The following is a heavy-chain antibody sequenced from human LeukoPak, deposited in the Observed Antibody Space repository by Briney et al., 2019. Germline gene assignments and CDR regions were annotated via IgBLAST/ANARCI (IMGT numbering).Heavy chain of an antibody. CDR2: IYTSGST. CDR3: ARETDFWSGYALRGYYYYYMDV. J-gene: IGHJ6*03. Sequence: PSETLSLTCTVSGGSISSYYWSWIRQPAGKGLEWIGRIYTSGSTNYNPSLKSRVTMSVDTSKNQFSLKLSSVTAADTAVYYCARETDFWSGYALRGYYYYYMDVWGKGTTVTVSS. CDR1: GGSISSYY. V-gene: IGHV4-4*07. D-gene: IGHD3-3*01.